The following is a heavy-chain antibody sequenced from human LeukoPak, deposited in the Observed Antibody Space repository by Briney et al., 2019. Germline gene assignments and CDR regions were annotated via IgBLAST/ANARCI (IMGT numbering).Heavy chain of an antibody. CDR3: ARSKELGYCSGGSCHMPSDYYYYYYMDV. D-gene: IGHD2-15*01. V-gene: IGHV5-51*01. Sequence: GESLKISCKGSGYSFTSYWIGWVRQMPGKGLEWMGIIYPGDSDTRYSPSFQGQVTISADKSISTAYLQWRSLKASDTAMYYCARSKELGYCSGGSCHMPSDYYYYYYMDVWGKGTTVTVSS. J-gene: IGHJ6*03. CDR1: GYSFTSYW. CDR2: IYPGDSDT.